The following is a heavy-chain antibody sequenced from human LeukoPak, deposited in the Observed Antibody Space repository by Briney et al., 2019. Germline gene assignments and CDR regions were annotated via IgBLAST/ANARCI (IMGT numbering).Heavy chain of an antibody. Sequence: GGSLRLSCAASGFTFSTYSMNWVRQAPGKGLEWVSSISSSSTYISYADSVKGRFTISRDNAKNSLDLQMDSLRVEDTAVYYCAREGYSAYGLDYWGQGTLVTVSS. CDR3: AREGYSAYGLDY. D-gene: IGHD5-12*01. CDR2: ISSSSTYI. V-gene: IGHV3-21*01. CDR1: GFTFSTYS. J-gene: IGHJ4*02.